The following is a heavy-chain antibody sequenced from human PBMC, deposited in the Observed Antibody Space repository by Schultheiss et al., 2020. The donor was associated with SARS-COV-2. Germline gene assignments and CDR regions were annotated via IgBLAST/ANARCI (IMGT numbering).Heavy chain of an antibody. V-gene: IGHV4-61*01. CDR1: GFSLSNARMG. Sequence: SGPTLVKPTETLTLTCTVSGFSLSNARMGVSWIRQPPGKGLEWIGYIYYSGSTNYNPSLKSRVTISVDTSKNQFSLKLSSVTAADTAVYYCARDQTPRRRYYFDYWGQGTLVTVSS. CDR2: IYYSGST. J-gene: IGHJ4*02. CDR3: ARDQTPRRRYYFDY. D-gene: IGHD4-17*01.